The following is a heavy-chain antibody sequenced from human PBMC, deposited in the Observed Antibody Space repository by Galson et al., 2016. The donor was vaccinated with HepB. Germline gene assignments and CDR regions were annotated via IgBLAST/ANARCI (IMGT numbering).Heavy chain of an antibody. V-gene: IGHV3-7*02. J-gene: IGHJ4*02. CDR3: ANALDTPATD. CDR1: GFSFSDYW. CDR2: IRSDGSVT. D-gene: IGHD2-15*01. Sequence: SLRLSCAASGFSFSDYWMAWIRQAPGKGLEWVANIRSDGSVTFYLDSVKGRFTISRDNAKNTLYLHMDSLRAEDTAVYYCANALDTPATDWGQGTLVTVSS.